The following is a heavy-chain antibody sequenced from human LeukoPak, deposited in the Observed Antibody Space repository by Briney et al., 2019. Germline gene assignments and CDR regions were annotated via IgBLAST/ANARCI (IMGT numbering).Heavy chain of an antibody. Sequence: PGGSLRLSCAASGFTFSYAWMSWVRQAPGKGLEWVSYISSSSSTIYYADSVKGRFTISRDNDKNSLYLQMNSLRDEDTAVYYCARDLVYYSSGGTVDPWGQGTLVTVSS. CDR3: ARDLVYYSSGGTVDP. J-gene: IGHJ5*02. CDR1: GFTFSYAW. D-gene: IGHD3-10*01. CDR2: ISSSSSTI. V-gene: IGHV3-48*02.